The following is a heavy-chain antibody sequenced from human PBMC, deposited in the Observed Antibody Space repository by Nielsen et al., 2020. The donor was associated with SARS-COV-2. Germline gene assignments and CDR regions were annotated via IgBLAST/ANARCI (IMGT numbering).Heavy chain of an antibody. Sequence: VRQMPGKGLEWVANIKEDGTERNYVDSAKGRFTISRDNAKNSLFLQMSSLRAEDTAIYYCARGGFAYGLWGQGTLVTVSS. CDR2: IKEDGTER. D-gene: IGHD3-10*01. CDR3: ARGGFAYGL. V-gene: IGHV3-7*05. J-gene: IGHJ4*02.